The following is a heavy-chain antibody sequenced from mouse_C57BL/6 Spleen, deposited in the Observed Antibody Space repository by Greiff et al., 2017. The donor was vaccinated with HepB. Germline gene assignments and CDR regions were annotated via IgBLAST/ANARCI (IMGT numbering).Heavy chain of an antibody. CDR2: IWSGGST. Sequence: VQLQESGPGLVQPSQSLSITCTVSGFSLTSYGVHWVRQSPGKGLEWLGVIWSGGSTDYNAAFISRLSISKDNSKSQVFFKMNSLQADDTAIYYCARGYGYLDYWGQGTTLTVSS. V-gene: IGHV2-2*01. J-gene: IGHJ2*01. CDR1: GFSLTSYG. CDR3: ARGYGYLDY. D-gene: IGHD2-10*02.